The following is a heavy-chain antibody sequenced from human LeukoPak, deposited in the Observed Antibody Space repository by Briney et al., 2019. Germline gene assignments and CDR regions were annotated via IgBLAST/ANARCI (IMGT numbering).Heavy chain of an antibody. J-gene: IGHJ3*02. CDR1: GGSISSSSYY. D-gene: IGHD6-19*01. V-gene: IGHV4-39*07. CDR3: ARVDSSGWYDAFDI. CDR2: IYYSGST. Sequence: PSETLSLTCTVSGGSISSSSYYWGWIRQPPGKGLEWIGSIYYSGSTYYNPSLKSRVTISVDTSKNQFSLKLSSVTAADTAVYYCARVDSSGWYDAFDIWGQGTMVTVSS.